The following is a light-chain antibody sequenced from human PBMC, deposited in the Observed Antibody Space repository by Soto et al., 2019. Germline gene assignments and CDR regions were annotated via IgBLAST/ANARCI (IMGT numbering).Light chain of an antibody. Sequence: QSALTQPASVSGSPGQSLTISCTGTTSDVGSYNLVSWYQHHPGKAPKLIIYEVTKRPSGVSNRFSGSKSGNTASLTISGLQAEDETDYYCCSYACVGILVFGGGTKLTVL. J-gene: IGLJ2*01. CDR3: CSYACVGILV. CDR1: TSDVGSYNL. V-gene: IGLV2-23*02. CDR2: EVT.